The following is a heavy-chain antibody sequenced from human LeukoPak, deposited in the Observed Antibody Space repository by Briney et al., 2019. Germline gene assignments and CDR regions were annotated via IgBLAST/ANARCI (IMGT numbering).Heavy chain of an antibody. Sequence: GGSLRLSCAASGFAFSSYAMSWVRQAPGKGLEWVSAISGSGGSTYYADSVKGRFTISRDNSKNTLYLQMNSLRAEDTAVYYCAKAPGGDGHTGFDYWGQGTLVTVSS. CDR3: AKAPGGDGHTGFDY. CDR2: ISGSGGST. V-gene: IGHV3-23*01. J-gene: IGHJ4*02. D-gene: IGHD5-24*01. CDR1: GFAFSSYA.